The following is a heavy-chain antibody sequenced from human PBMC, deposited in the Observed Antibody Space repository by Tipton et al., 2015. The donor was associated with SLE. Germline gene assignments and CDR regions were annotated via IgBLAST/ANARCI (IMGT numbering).Heavy chain of an antibody. CDR3: ARLVYASSWYSPDYFYGMDV. J-gene: IGHJ6*02. D-gene: IGHD6-13*01. Sequence: TLSLTCNVSGGSISITTYYWGWIRQAPGRGLEWIGNIYYSGRTYYNPSLKSRVTISVDTSKKQFSLKLSSVTAADTAVYYCARLVYASSWYSPDYFYGMDVWGQGTTVTVSS. CDR2: IYYSGRT. CDR1: GGSISITTYY. V-gene: IGHV4-39*01.